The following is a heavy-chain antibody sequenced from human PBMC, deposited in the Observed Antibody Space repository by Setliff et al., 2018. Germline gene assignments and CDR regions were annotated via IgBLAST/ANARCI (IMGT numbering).Heavy chain of an antibody. J-gene: IGHJ5*02. D-gene: IGHD2-2*01. V-gene: IGHV4-59*01. CDR2: IHYSGST. CDR3: ARDQGYCGSASCYAQLWFDP. CDR1: GASITDSY. Sequence: PSETLSLTCSVSGASITDSYWNWIRQPPGKGLEWVGYIHYSGSTSYNPSLKSRVTMSVDISKSQFSLKLTSVTPADTAVYYCARDQGYCGSASCYAQLWFDPWGQGTLVTVS.